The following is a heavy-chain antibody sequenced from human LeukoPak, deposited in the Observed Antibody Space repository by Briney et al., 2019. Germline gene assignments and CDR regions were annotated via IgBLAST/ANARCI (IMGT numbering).Heavy chain of an antibody. J-gene: IGHJ6*02. V-gene: IGHV3-21*01. CDR1: GFTFSSYS. D-gene: IGHD5-12*01. CDR2: ISSSSSYI. CDR3: ARDSSGYDSLHGMDV. Sequence: PGGSLRLSCAASGFTFSSYSMNWVRLAPGKGLEGVSSISSSSSYIYYADSVKGRFTISRDNAKNSLYLQMNSLRAEDTAVYYCARDSSGYDSLHGMDVWGQGTTVTVSS.